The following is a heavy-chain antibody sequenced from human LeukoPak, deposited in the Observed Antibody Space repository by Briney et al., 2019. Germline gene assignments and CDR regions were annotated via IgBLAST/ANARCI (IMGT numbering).Heavy chain of an antibody. CDR2: IYYSGST. CDR3: ARGLRYFDWLSHNWFDP. J-gene: IGHJ5*02. Sequence: SETLSLTCTVSGGSISSYYWSWIRQPPGKGLEWIGYIYYSGSTNYNPSLKSRVTISVDTSKNQFSLKLSSVTAADTAVYYCARGLRYFDWLSHNWFDPWGQGTLVTVSS. CDR1: GGSISSYY. V-gene: IGHV4-59*08. D-gene: IGHD3-9*01.